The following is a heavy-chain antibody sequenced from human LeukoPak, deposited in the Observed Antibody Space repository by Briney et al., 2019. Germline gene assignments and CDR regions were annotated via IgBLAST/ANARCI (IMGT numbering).Heavy chain of an antibody. CDR2: INHSGST. CDR3: ARRGTGRWFDP. V-gene: IGHV4-34*01. D-gene: IGHD3-10*01. J-gene: IGHJ5*02. CDR1: GGSFSGYY. Sequence: SETLSLTCAVYGGSFSGYYWSWIRQPPGKGLEWIGEINHSGSTNYNPSLKSRVTISVDTSKNQFSLKLSSVTAADTAMYYCARRGTGRWFDPWGQGTLVTVSS.